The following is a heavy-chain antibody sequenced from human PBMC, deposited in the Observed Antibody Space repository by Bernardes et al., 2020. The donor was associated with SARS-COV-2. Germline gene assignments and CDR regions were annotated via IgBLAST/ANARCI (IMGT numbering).Heavy chain of an antibody. V-gene: IGHV1-8*01. D-gene: IGHD3-9*01. CDR2: MNPNSGNT. CDR1: GYTFTSYD. CDR3: ARDLLRYFDWLYDY. J-gene: IGHJ4*02. Sequence: ASVKVSCKASGYTFTSYDINWVRQATGQGLEWMGWMNPNSGNTGYAQKFQGRVTMTRNTSISTAYMELSSLRSEDTAVYYCARDLLRYFDWLYDYWGQGTLVTVSS.